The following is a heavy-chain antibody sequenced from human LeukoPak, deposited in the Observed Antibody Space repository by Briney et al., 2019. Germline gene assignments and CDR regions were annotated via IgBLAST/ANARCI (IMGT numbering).Heavy chain of an antibody. CDR1: GDSVTGYY. Sequence: SETLSLTCTVFGDSVTGYYLNWVRQPPGKGLEWIGHIYKIGTTNYNPSLKSRLTISADTSKNQFSLKLRSVTAANTAVYYCVIGVGWQPDYWGQGALVTVSS. D-gene: IGHD2-15*01. CDR2: IYKIGTT. CDR3: VIGVGWQPDY. V-gene: IGHV4-59*02. J-gene: IGHJ4*02.